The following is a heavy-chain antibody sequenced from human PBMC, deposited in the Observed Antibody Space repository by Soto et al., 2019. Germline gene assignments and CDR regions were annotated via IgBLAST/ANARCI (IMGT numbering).Heavy chain of an antibody. CDR1: GGSFTSYI. CDR2: VSPIQGTA. D-gene: IGHD2-21*01. J-gene: IGHJ6*03. Sequence: QVQLVQSGAEVKKPGSSVKVSCEASGGSFTSYIFTWVRQAPGQGLEWMGMVSPIQGTANYALKFQDRVTITADKSTNTVDMELRSLRPEDTALYYCVKSLVFVDHAYMDVWGKGTTVTVSS. V-gene: IGHV1-69*08. CDR3: VKSLVFVDHAYMDV.